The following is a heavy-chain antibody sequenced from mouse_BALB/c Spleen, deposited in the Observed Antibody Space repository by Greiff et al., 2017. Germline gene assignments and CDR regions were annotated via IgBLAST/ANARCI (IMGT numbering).Heavy chain of an antibody. J-gene: IGHJ3*01. CDR2: ISYSGST. V-gene: IGHV3-2*02. CDR1: GYSITSDYA. CDR3: AREDYDGYYRSLFAY. Sequence: EVKVEESGPGLVKPSQSLSLTCTVTGYSITSDYAWYWIRQFPGNTLEWMGYISYSGSTSYNPSLKSRISITRDTSKNQFFLQLNSVTTEDTATYYCAREDYDGYYRSLFAYWGQGTLVTVSA. D-gene: IGHD2-3*01.